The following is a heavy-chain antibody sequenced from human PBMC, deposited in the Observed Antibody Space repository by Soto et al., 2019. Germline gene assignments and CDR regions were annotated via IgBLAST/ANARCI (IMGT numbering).Heavy chain of an antibody. CDR1: GYTFTSYY. Sequence: QVQLVQSGAEVKKPGASVKVSCKASGYTFTSYYMHWVRQAPGQGLEWMGIINPSGGSTSYAQKSQGRVTMTRDTSTSTVYMELSSLRSWATAVYSCARDVSRFDPWGQGTLVTVSS. J-gene: IGHJ5*02. V-gene: IGHV1-46*03. CDR3: ARDVSRFDP. CDR2: INPSGGST.